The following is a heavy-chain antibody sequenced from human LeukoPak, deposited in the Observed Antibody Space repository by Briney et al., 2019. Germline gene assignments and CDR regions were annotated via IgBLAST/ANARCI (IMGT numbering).Heavy chain of an antibody. CDR3: ARADYGDYATGAFDI. D-gene: IGHD4-17*01. CDR1: GYTFTSYY. CDR2: INPSGGST. V-gene: IGHV1-46*01. Sequence: ASVKVSCKASGYTFTSYYMHWVRQAPGQGLEWMGIINPSGGSTSYAQKFQGRVTMTRDTSTSTVYMELSSLRSEDTAVYYCARADYGDYATGAFDIWGQGTMVTVSS. J-gene: IGHJ3*02.